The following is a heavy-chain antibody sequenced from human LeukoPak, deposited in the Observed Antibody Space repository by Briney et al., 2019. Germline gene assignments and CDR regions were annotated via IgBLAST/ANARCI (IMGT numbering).Heavy chain of an antibody. Sequence: GESLKISCKGSGYIFTNYRIGWVRQMPGKGLEWMGSIFPSDSDTRYSPSFQGQVTISADKSTRTAYLQWNSLKASDTAIYYCARRIIIGDYFDSWGQGTLVTVSS. CDR3: ARRIIIGDYFDS. D-gene: IGHD3-16*01. J-gene: IGHJ4*02. CDR2: IFPSDSDT. V-gene: IGHV5-51*01. CDR1: GYIFTNYR.